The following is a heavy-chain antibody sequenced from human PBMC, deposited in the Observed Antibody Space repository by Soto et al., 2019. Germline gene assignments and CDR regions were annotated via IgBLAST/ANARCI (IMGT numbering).Heavy chain of an antibody. CDR3: ARDTTGDWYFDL. D-gene: IGHD7-27*01. Sequence: QVQLQESGPGLVKPSQTLSLTCTVSGGSISSGGYYWSWIRQHPGKGLEWIGYIYYSGSTYYNPSLKSRVTISVAKSKNQFSLELSSVTAADTAVYYCARDTTGDWYFDLWGRGTLVTVAS. J-gene: IGHJ2*01. V-gene: IGHV4-31*03. CDR1: GGSISSGGYY. CDR2: IYYSGST.